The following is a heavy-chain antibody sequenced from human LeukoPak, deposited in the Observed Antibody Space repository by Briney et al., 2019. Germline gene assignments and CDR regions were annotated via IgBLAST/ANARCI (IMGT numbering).Heavy chain of an antibody. D-gene: IGHD5/OR15-5a*01. J-gene: IGHJ6*02. CDR2: INHSGST. CDR3: ASVSAYYYYGMDV. Sequence: PSETLSLTCAVYGGSFSGYYWSWTRQPPGKGLEWIGEINHSGSTNYNPSLKSRVTISVDTSKNQFSLKLSSVTAADTAVYYCASVSAYYYYGMDVWGQGTTVTVSS. V-gene: IGHV4-34*01. CDR1: GGSFSGYY.